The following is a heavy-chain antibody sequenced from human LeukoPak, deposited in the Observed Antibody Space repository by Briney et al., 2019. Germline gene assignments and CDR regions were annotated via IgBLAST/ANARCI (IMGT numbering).Heavy chain of an antibody. Sequence: PSGTLSLTCAVSGGSISSSNWWSWVRRPPGKGLEWIGEIYHSGSTNYNPSLKSRVTISVDKSKNQFSLKLSSVTAADTAVYYCARLTYSSSWYFDYWGQGTLVTVSS. CDR1: GGSISSSNW. V-gene: IGHV4-4*02. J-gene: IGHJ4*02. CDR2: IYHSGST. CDR3: ARLTYSSSWYFDY. D-gene: IGHD6-13*01.